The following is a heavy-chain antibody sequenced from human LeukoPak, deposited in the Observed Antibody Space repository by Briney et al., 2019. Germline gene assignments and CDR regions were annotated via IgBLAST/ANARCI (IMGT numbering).Heavy chain of an antibody. CDR3: ARKRGTFDF. V-gene: IGHV5-51*01. J-gene: IGHJ4*02. Sequence: GESLKISCQGSGYSFASYWIGWLRQMAGKGLEWKGIIYPGDSDTTYNPSFQGQVTISADKSISTAYLQWSSLKASDTAMYYCARKRGTFDFWGQGTLVTVSS. CDR2: IYPGDSDT. CDR1: GYSFASYW.